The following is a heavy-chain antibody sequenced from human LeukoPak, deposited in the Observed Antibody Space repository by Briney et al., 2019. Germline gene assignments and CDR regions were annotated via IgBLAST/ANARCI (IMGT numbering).Heavy chain of an antibody. V-gene: IGHV1-2*02. CDR3: ARDRRSLGGYYYYAMDV. CDR1: GYTFNGFY. J-gene: IGHJ6*02. D-gene: IGHD3-3*01. Sequence: ASVKVSCKASGYTFNGFYLHWVRQAPGQGLEWMGWINPNSGATNDAQKFQGRISMTRDTSISTAYMELRSLRSDDTAVYYCARDRRSLGGYYYYAMDVWGQGTTVTVSS. CDR2: INPNSGAT.